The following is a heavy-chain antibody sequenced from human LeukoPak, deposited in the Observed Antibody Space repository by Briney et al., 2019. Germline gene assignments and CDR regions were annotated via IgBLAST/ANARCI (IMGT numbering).Heavy chain of an antibody. CDR1: GDTFNNKA. CDR3: AEGGLYSSAHFDS. V-gene: IGHV1-69*04. J-gene: IGHJ5*01. Sequence: ASVKVSCKASGDTFNNKAVNWVRQAPGQGLEWMGRIIPILGITNYAQSLQGRVTFSADKSTTTVYMEFSSLRSDDTAMYYCAEGGLYSSAHFDSWGQGTLVTVSS. CDR2: IIPILGIT. D-gene: IGHD6-19*01.